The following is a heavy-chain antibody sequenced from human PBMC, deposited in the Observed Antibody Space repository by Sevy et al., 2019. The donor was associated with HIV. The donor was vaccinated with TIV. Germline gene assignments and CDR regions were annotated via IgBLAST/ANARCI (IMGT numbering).Heavy chain of an antibody. D-gene: IGHD3-9*01. CDR2: INQDGSQK. CDR1: GFTFSTYW. V-gene: IGHV3-7*01. CDR3: AREFDGGPDY. Sequence: GGSLRLSCGVSGFTFSTYWMSWVRQAPGKGLEWVANINQDGSQKYYVDSVKGRFTISKDNAKNSLYLQMSSLRAEDTAVYYCAREFDGGPDYWGQGTLVTVSS. J-gene: IGHJ4*02.